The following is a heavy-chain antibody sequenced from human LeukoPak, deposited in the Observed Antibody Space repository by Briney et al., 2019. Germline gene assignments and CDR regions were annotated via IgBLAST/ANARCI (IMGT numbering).Heavy chain of an antibody. D-gene: IGHD6-19*01. CDR3: ATDLKKGDSGCFDY. CDR1: GYTFTRYA. V-gene: IGHV7-4-1*02. CDR2: INTNTGNP. Sequence: ASVTVSCKASGYTFTRYAINWLRQAPGQGLEWMGWINTNTGNPTYAQGFTGRFVFSLDTSVSTAYLQISSLKAEDTAVYYCATDLKKGDSGCFDYWGQGTLVTVSS. J-gene: IGHJ4*02.